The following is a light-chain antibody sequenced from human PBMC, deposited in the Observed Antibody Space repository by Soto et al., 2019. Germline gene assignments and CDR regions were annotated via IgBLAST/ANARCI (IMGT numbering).Light chain of an antibody. CDR2: KAS. CDR3: QHYYSYPWT. CDR1: QGISSY. Sequence: IQLTQSPSSLSASVGDRVTITCRASQGISSYLAWYQQKPGKAPKFLIYKASNLESGVPSRFSGSGSGTEFTLTISSLQPDDFATYYCQHYYSYPWTFGQGTKVDIK. V-gene: IGKV1-5*03. J-gene: IGKJ1*01.